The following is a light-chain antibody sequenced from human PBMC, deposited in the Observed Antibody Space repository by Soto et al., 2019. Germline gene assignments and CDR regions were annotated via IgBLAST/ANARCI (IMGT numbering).Light chain of an antibody. V-gene: IGKV1-5*03. CDR2: KAS. J-gene: IGKJ2*01. CDR1: QNVNSW. Sequence: DVQMTQSPSTLSTSIGVTVTMTCRASQNVNSWLAWYQQKPGKAPKLLIYKASILETGVPSRVSGGGSGTDFTLTISGLQPEDVATYYCQQYDSYPKTFGQGT. CDR3: QQYDSYPKT.